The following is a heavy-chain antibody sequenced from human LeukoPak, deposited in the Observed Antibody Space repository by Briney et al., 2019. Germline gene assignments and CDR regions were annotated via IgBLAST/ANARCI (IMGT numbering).Heavy chain of an antibody. CDR1: GGSISSYY. Sequence: SETLSLTCTVSGGSISSYYWSWIRQPPGKGLEWIGFIFHIGSTNYNPSLQGRVTISVDTSKSQFSLKLSSVTAADTAVYYCASAIFVENAFDIWGQGTMVTVPS. CDR3: ASAIFVENAFDI. CDR2: IFHIGST. D-gene: IGHD3-3*01. J-gene: IGHJ3*02. V-gene: IGHV4-59*01.